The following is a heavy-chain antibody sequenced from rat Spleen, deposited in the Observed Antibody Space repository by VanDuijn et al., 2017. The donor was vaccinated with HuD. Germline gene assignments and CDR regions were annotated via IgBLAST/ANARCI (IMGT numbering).Heavy chain of an antibody. D-gene: IGHD5-1*01. V-gene: IGHV2-13*01. Sequence: QVQLKESGPGLVQPSQTLSLTCTVSGFSLSSYGVIWVRQPPGKGLEWMGRMRYDGDTYYNSALKSRLSISRDTSKNQVFLKMNSLQTDDTAIYYCTREHNWGFDYWGQGVMVTVSS. CDR2: MRYDGDT. CDR1: GFSLSSYG. CDR3: TREHNWGFDY. J-gene: IGHJ2*01.